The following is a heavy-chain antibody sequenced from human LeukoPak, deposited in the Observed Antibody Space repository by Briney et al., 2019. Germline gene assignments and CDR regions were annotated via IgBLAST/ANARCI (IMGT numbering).Heavy chain of an antibody. V-gene: IGHV3-30*18. CDR1: GFTFSSYA. CDR2: ISYDGSNK. Sequence: GRSLRLSCAASGFTFSSYAMHWVRQAPGKGLEWVALISYDGSNKYYADSVKGRFTISRDNSKNTLYLQMNSLRAEDTAVYYCAKNRVLLWFGDLDYWGQGTLVAVSS. CDR3: AKNRVLLWFGDLDY. D-gene: IGHD3-10*01. J-gene: IGHJ4*02.